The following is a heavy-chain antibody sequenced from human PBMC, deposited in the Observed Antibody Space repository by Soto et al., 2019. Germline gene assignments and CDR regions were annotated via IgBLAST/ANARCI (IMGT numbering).Heavy chain of an antibody. Sequence: EVQLLESGGGLVQPGGSLRLFCEASGFTFSNYAMTWVRQAPGKGMEWVSTITNSGSTYYGDTVRCRFTISRDNSKTTVYLQMNSLRAEDTAIYYCARTDKFNSQSSGWANRFDYWGQGTLVTVSS. CDR3: ARTDKFNSQSSGWANRFDY. D-gene: IGHD6-19*01. CDR1: GFTFSNYA. V-gene: IGHV3-23*01. CDR2: ITNSGST. J-gene: IGHJ4*02.